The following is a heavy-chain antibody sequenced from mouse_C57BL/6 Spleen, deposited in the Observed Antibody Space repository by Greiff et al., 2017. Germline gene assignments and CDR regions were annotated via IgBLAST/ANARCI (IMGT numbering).Heavy chain of an antibody. D-gene: IGHD1-1*01. CDR1: GYAFSSDC. J-gene: IGHJ4*01. CDR3: ARRKITTVYAMGY. CDR2: IYPGDGDT. V-gene: IGHV1-80*01. Sequence: VQLQESGAELVKPGASVKISCKASGYAFSSDCMNWVKQRPGKGLEWIGQIYPGDGDTDYNGKFKGKATLTADTSSSTAYLQLSSLTSEDTAVYFCARRKITTVYAMGYWGQGTSVTVSS.